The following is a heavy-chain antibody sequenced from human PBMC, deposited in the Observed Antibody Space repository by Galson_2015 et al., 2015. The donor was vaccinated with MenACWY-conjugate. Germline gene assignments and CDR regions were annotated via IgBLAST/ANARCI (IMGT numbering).Heavy chain of an antibody. Sequence: SLRLSCAASGFTFSNYAISWVRQAPGKGLEWVSSISGSGGSTYYADSIKGRFTISRDNSRNTLYLQMNSLRAEDTALYYCALEDNSGWYSLDYWGQGTLVAVSS. CDR2: ISGSGGST. D-gene: IGHD6-19*01. J-gene: IGHJ4*02. CDR3: ALEDNSGWYSLDY. V-gene: IGHV3-23*01. CDR1: GFTFSNYA.